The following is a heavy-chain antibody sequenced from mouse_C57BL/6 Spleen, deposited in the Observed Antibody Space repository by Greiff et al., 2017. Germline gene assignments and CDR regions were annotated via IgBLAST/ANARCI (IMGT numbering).Heavy chain of an antibody. V-gene: IGHV1-18*01. CDR1: GYTFTDYN. Sequence: VQLQQPGAELVKPGASVMIPCKASGYTFTDYNMDWVKQSHGKSLEWIGDINPNNGGTIYNQKFKGKATLTVDKSSSTAYMELRSLTSEDTAVYYCARGPSLDYGSSPFAYWGQGTLVTVSA. J-gene: IGHJ3*01. CDR2: INPNNGGT. D-gene: IGHD1-1*01. CDR3: ARGPSLDYGSSPFAY.